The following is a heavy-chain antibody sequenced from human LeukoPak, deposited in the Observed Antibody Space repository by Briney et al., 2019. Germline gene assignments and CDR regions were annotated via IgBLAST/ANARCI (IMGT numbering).Heavy chain of an antibody. CDR3: ARGPTFIDY. CDR1: GFTFDDYA. Sequence: GGSLRLSCAASGFTFDDYAMHWVRQAPGKGLEWVSGISWNSGSIGYADSVKGRFTISRDNAKNSLYLQMNSLRAEDTAVYYCARGPTFIDYWSQGTPVTVSS. CDR2: ISWNSGSI. J-gene: IGHJ4*02. V-gene: IGHV3-9*01. D-gene: IGHD3-16*01.